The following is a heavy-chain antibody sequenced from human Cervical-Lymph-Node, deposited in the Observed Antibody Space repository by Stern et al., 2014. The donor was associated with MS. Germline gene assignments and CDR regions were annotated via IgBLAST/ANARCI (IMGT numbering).Heavy chain of an antibody. CDR3: ARGRGFFDY. V-gene: IGHV3-74*02. CDR1: GFTFSAYW. CDR2: INGDGSST. Sequence: EVQLVESGGGLVQPGGSLRLSCAASGFTFSAYWMHWVRQAPGKRLMWVSRINGDGSSTNYADSVKGRFIISRDNAKNTLYLQINSLRAEDTAVYYCARGRGFFDYWGQGTLVTVSS. J-gene: IGHJ4*02.